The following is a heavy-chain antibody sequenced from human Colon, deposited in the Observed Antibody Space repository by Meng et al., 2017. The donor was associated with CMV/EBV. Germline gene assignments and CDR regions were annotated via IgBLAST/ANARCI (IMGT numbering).Heavy chain of an antibody. CDR3: AKGVYSGGHYRAFDM. V-gene: IGHV3-23*05. CDR1: GCTFSNYV. D-gene: IGHD2-21*02. CDR2: IYESGDLI. J-gene: IGHJ3*02. Sequence: SGCTFSNYVRIWVRQAPGKGLAWVATIYESGDLIYYADSVKGRFTISRDTSNNMLYLQMNSLRAEDTAVFYCAKGVYSGGHYRAFDMLGQGTMVTVSS.